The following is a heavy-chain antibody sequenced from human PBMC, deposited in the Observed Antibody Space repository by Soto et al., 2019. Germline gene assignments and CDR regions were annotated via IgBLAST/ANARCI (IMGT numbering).Heavy chain of an antibody. CDR2: INAGNGNT. CDR1: GYTFTSYA. Sequence: QVQLVQSGAEVKKPGASVKVSCKASGYTFTSYAIHWVRQAPGQRLEWMGWINAGNGNTKYSQKFQDRVTITRDTSASITYMEWSSLRSEDTAVDYCARGSEPAYSSWYINGDYWGQGTLVTVSS. D-gene: IGHD6-13*01. V-gene: IGHV1-3*01. CDR3: ARGSEPAYSSWYINGDY. J-gene: IGHJ4*02.